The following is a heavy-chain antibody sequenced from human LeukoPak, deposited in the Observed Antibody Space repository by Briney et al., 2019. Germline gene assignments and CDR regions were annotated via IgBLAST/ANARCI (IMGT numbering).Heavy chain of an antibody. D-gene: IGHD3-3*01. CDR3: ARASIFGVVIFDY. CDR2: IYYSGST. J-gene: IGHJ4*02. CDR1: GGSISSYY. Sequence: SETLSLTCTVSGGSISSYYWSWIRQPPGKGLEWIGYIYYSGSTNYNPSLKSRVTISVDTPKNQFSLKLSSVTAADTAVYYCARASIFGVVIFDYWGQGTLVTVSS. V-gene: IGHV4-59*01.